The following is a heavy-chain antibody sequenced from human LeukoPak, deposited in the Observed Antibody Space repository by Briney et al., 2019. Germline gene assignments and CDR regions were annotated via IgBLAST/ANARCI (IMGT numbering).Heavy chain of an antibody. CDR2: ISSSGGST. CDR1: GFTFSSYA. D-gene: IGHD5-18*01. J-gene: IGHJ4*02. CDR3: AKDDRTQARRYSYNY. V-gene: IGHV3-23*01. Sequence: GGSLRLSCAVSGFTFSSYAMSWVRQAPGKGLEWVSTISSSGGSTSYADSVKGRFTISRDNSKNTLYLQMNSLRAEDTAVYYCAKDDRTQARRYSYNYWGQGALVTVSS.